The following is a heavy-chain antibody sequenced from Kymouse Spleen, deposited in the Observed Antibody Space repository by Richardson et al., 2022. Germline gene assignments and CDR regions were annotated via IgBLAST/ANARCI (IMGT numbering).Heavy chain of an antibody. Sequence: QVQLVQSGAEVKKPGASVKVSCKASGYTFTSYYMHWVRQAPGQGLEWMGIINPSGGSTSYAQKFQGRVTMTRDTSTSTVYMELSSLRSEDTAVYYCARDRGTMVRGVIPYNWFDPWGQGTLVTVSS. CDR2: INPSGGST. D-gene: IGHD3-10*01. CDR3: ARDRGTMVRGVIPYNWFDP. V-gene: IGHV1-46*03. J-gene: IGHJ5*02. CDR1: GYTFTSYY.